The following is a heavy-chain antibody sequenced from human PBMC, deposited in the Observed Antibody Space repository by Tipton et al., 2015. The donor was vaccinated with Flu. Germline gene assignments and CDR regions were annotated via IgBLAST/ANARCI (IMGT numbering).Heavy chain of an antibody. CDR2: IKSKTDGGTT. D-gene: IGHD3-10*01. J-gene: IGHJ6*03. CDR3: TTGNMAMVRGVTYYYYYMDV. V-gene: IGHV3-15*01. CDR1: GFTFSNAW. Sequence: GSLRLSCAASGFTFSNAWMSWVRQAPGKGLEWVGRIKSKTDGGTTDYAAPVKGRFTISRDDSKNTLYLQMNSLKTEDTAVYYCTTGNMAMVRGVTYYYYYMDVWGKGTTVTVSS.